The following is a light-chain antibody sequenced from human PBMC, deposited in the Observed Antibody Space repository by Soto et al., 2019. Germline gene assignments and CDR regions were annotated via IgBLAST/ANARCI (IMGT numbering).Light chain of an antibody. V-gene: IGLV2-23*02. J-gene: IGLJ2*01. Sequence: QSALTQPASVSGSPGQWITISCAGTNSDVGNYNLVSWYQHHPGKAPRLIIYAVSKRPSGISDRFSGSKSGSTASLTISGLQPEDEADYHCCSYAGNTTFKFGGGTKVTVL. CDR1: NSDVGNYNL. CDR3: CSYAGNTTFK. CDR2: AVS.